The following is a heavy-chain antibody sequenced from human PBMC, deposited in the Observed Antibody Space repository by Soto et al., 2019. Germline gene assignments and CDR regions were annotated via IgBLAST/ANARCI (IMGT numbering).Heavy chain of an antibody. CDR2: IYTSGST. Sequence: QVQLQESGPGLVKPSETLSLTCTVSGGSISSYYWSWIRQPAGKGLEWIGRIYTSGSTNYNPSLLLRVTMSVVTSTNEFSLTLTSVPAADTAVYYCAREFKLRRWELPRYFDYWGRGPLVTVSS. CDR1: GGSISSYY. J-gene: IGHJ4*02. V-gene: IGHV4-4*07. D-gene: IGHD1-26*01. CDR3: AREFKLRRWELPRYFDY.